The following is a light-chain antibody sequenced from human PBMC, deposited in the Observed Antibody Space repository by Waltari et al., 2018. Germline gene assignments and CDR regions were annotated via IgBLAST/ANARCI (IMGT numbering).Light chain of an antibody. V-gene: IGLV2-14*03. Sequence: QSALTQPASVSGSPGQSITISCTGSSSDVGGYDFVSWYQQHPVKVPKLIIYDVSHRPSGVSSRLSGSKAGKPASLAISGLQSGDEADYYCNSYTSSNTRVVGTGTRVTVL. J-gene: IGLJ1*01. CDR3: NSYTSSNTRV. CDR1: SSDVGGYDF. CDR2: DVS.